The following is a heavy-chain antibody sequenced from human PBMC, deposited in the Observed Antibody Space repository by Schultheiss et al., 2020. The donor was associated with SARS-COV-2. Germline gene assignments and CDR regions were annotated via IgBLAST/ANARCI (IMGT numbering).Heavy chain of an antibody. CDR3: ASFGDYGYYYYGMDV. V-gene: IGHV3-11*04. D-gene: IGHD4-17*01. CDR2: ISSSGSTI. CDR1: EFTFSDYY. J-gene: IGHJ6*02. Sequence: GGSLRLSCAASEFTFSDYYMSWIRQAPGKGLEWVSSISSSGSTIYYADSVKGRFTISRDNAKNSLYLQMNSLRAEDTAVYYCASFGDYGYYYYGMDVWGQGTTVTVSS.